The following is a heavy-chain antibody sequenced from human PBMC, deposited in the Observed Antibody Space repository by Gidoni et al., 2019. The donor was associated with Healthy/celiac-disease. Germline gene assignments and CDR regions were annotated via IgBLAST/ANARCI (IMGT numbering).Heavy chain of an antibody. J-gene: IGHJ4*02. CDR2: ISGSGGST. Sequence: EVQLLESGGGLVQPGGSLRLSCAASWFTFSSYAMSWVRQAPGKGLEWVSAISGSGGSTYYADSVKGRFTISRDNSKNTLYLQMNSLRAEDTAVYYCAKGHHDSSGYYKPIPFDYWGQGTLVTVSS. D-gene: IGHD3-22*01. CDR3: AKGHHDSSGYYKPIPFDY. V-gene: IGHV3-23*01. CDR1: WFTFSSYA.